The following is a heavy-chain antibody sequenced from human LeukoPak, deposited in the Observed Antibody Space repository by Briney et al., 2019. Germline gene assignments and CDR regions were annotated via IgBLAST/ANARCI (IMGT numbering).Heavy chain of an antibody. J-gene: IGHJ4*02. D-gene: IGHD4-17*01. V-gene: IGHV3-23*01. CDR3: AKDHPSYGDYPSFDY. CDR1: GFTFSSYA. Sequence: GGSLRLSCAASGFTFSSYAMSWVRQAPGKGLEWVSDISGSGDSTYYADSMKGRFTISRDNSKNTLYLQMNSLRAEDTAVYYCAKDHPSYGDYPSFDYWGQGTLVTVSS. CDR2: ISGSGDST.